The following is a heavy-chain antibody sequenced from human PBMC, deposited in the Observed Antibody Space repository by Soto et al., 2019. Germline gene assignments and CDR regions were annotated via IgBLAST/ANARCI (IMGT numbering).Heavy chain of an antibody. J-gene: IGHJ4*02. CDR2: ISGSGSNT. V-gene: IGHV3-23*01. Sequence: EVQLLESGGDLVQPGGSLRLSCAASGFTFSRCAMSWVRHAPGKGLEWVSAISGSGSNTYYTDSVKGRFTISRDNSKNTLYLQMNSLRVEDTAAYYCAREDPFAAETKEPHFDYWGQGILVTLSS. CDR1: GFTFSRCA. D-gene: IGHD4-17*01. CDR3: AREDPFAAETKEPHFDY.